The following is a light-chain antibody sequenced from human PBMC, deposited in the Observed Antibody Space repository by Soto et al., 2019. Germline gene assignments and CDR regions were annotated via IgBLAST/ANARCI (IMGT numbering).Light chain of an antibody. Sequence: QSVLTQPASVSGSPGQSITISCTGTSSDVGGYNYVSWYQQHPGKAPKLMIYDVSNRPSGVSNRFSGSKSGNTASLTISGLQAEYEADYYCSSYTSSSTLPYVFGPGTKLTVL. CDR1: SSDVGGYNY. CDR3: SSYTSSSTLPYV. V-gene: IGLV2-14*01. J-gene: IGLJ1*01. CDR2: DVS.